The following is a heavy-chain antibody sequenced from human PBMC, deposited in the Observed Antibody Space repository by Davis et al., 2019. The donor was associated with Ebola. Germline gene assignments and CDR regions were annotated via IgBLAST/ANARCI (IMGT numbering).Heavy chain of an antibody. D-gene: IGHD3-22*01. CDR2: IIHIFGTA. V-gene: IGHV1-69*13. Sequence: SSVKVSCKASGYTFTGYYMHWVRQAPGQGLEWMGGIIHIFGTANYAQKFQGRVTITADESTSTAYMELSSLRSEVTAVYYCARLGHYDSSGYYYEDYWGQGTLVTVSS. CDR3: ARLGHYDSSGYYYEDY. J-gene: IGHJ4*02. CDR1: GYTFTGYY.